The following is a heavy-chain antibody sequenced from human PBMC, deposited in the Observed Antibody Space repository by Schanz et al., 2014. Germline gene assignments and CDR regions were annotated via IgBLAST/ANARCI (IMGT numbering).Heavy chain of an antibody. CDR1: GGSISTYY. Sequence: QLQLLESGPGLVKPSETLSLTCTVSGGSISTYYWSWIRQPAGKGLEWIGRIYTSGSTNYNPSLKRRVTMRVDTSKNQCSRKLGSVTAADTALYYCARQMGRLSSSRGNYFDYWGQGTLVTVSS. CDR3: ARQMGRLSSSRGNYFDY. D-gene: IGHD6-13*01. J-gene: IGHJ4*02. V-gene: IGHV4-4*07. CDR2: IYTSGST.